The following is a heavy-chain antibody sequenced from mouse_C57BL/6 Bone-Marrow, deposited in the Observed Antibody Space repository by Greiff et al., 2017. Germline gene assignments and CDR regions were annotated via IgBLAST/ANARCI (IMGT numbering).Heavy chain of an antibody. J-gene: IGHJ3*01. V-gene: IGHV5-4*03. CDR3: ARPLDVYVVAWFAY. CDR2: ISDGGSYT. CDR1: GFTFSSYA. Sequence: DVMLVESGGGLVKPGGSLKLSCAASGFTFSSYAMSWVRQTPEKRLEWVATISDGGSYTYYPDNVKGRFTISRDNAKNNLYLQMSHLKSEDTAMYYCARPLDVYVVAWFAYWGQGTLVTVSA. D-gene: IGHD2-2*01.